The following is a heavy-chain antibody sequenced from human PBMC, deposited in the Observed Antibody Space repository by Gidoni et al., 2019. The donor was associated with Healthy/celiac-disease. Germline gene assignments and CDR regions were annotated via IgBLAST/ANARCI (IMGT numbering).Heavy chain of an antibody. J-gene: IGHJ5*02. D-gene: IGHD6-19*01. V-gene: IGHV3-21*01. CDR3: ASYPLHWIAVAGTPPEEKTA. Sequence: EVQLVESGGGLVKPGGSLRLSCAASGFTFSSYSMNWVRQAPGKGLEWVSSISSSSSYIYYADSVKGRFTISRDNAKNSLYLQMNSLRAEDTAVYYCASYPLHWIAVAGTPPEEKTAWGQGTLVTVSS. CDR2: ISSSSSYI. CDR1: GFTFSSYS.